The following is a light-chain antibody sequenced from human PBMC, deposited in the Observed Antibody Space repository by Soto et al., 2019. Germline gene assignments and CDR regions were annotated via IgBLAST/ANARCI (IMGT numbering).Light chain of an antibody. CDR1: QSVSAN. Sequence: DIVMTQSPATLSVSPGERATLSCRASQSVSANLAWYQQKPGQAPRLLIYGPSTRATGIPARFSGSGSGTEFTLTISSLQSEDFAVYYCQQYNNWPPGTFGQGTKLEI. V-gene: IGKV3D-15*01. J-gene: IGKJ2*02. CDR3: QQYNNWPPGT. CDR2: GPS.